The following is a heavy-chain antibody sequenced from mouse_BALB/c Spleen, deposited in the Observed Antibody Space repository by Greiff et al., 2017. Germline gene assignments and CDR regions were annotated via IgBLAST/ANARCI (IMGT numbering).Heavy chain of an antibody. Sequence: VMLVESGPGLVAPSQSLSITCTVSGFSLTSYGVHWVRQSPGKGLEWLGVIWSGGSTDYNAAFISRLSISKDNSKSQVFFKMNSLQADDTAIYYCARNGYGNYAMDYWGQGTSVTVSS. D-gene: IGHD2-10*02. CDR1: GFSLTSYG. CDR2: IWSGGST. V-gene: IGHV2-4-1*01. CDR3: ARNGYGNYAMDY. J-gene: IGHJ4*01.